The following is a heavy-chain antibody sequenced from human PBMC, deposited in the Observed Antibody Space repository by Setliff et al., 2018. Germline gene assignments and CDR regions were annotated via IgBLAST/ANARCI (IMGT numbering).Heavy chain of an antibody. Sequence: PGGSLRLSCAASGFTFSNYWMHWVRQAPGKGLEWVSGINWDGRSIGYADSVKGRFTISRDNAKNSLYLQMNSLRADDTAVYYCARDGGEYWGQGTLVTVSS. CDR3: ARDGGEY. J-gene: IGHJ4*02. D-gene: IGHD3-16*01. V-gene: IGHV3-74*01. CDR2: INWDGRSI. CDR1: GFTFSNYW.